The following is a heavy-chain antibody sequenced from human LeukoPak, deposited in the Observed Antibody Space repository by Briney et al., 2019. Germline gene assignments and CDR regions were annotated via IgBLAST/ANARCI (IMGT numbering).Heavy chain of an antibody. CDR3: ARDLDDSSGYY. J-gene: IGHJ4*02. Sequence: PGGSLRLSCAASGFTFSSYAMHWVRQAPGKGLEWVAVISYDGSNKYYADSVKGRFTISRDNYKNTLYLQMNSLRAEDTAVYYCARDLDDSSGYYWGQGTLVTVSS. V-gene: IGHV3-30-3*01. CDR1: GFTFSSYA. CDR2: ISYDGSNK. D-gene: IGHD3-22*01.